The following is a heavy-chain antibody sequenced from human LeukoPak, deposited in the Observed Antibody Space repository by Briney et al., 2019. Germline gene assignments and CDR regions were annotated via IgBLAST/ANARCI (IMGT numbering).Heavy chain of an antibody. CDR3: ARRYSYGLSGFDY. J-gene: IGHJ4*02. D-gene: IGHD5-18*01. CDR2: ISGSGGST. V-gene: IGHV3-23*01. CDR1: GFTFSSYA. Sequence: GGSLRLSCAASGFTFSSYAMSWVRQAPGKGLEWLSAISGSGGSTYYADSVQGRFTISRDNSKNTLDLQVNSLRAEDTAVYYCARRYSYGLSGFDYWGQGTLVTVSS.